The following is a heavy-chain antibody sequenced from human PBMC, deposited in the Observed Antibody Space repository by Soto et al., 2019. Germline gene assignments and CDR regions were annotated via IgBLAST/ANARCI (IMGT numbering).Heavy chain of an antibody. V-gene: IGHV3-33*01. CDR2: IWYDGSNK. Sequence: GGSLRLSCAASGFTFSSYGMHWVRQAPGKGLEWVAVIWYDGSNKYYADSVKGRFTISRDNSKNTLYLQMNSLRAEDTAVYYCARDRYYYGSGSYYFPSPTWGQGTLVTVSS. J-gene: IGHJ5*02. CDR3: ARDRYYYGSGSYYFPSPT. D-gene: IGHD3-10*01. CDR1: GFTFSSYG.